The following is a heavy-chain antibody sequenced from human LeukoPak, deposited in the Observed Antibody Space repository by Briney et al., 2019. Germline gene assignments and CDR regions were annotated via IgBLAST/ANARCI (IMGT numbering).Heavy chain of an antibody. J-gene: IGHJ4*02. D-gene: IGHD1-1*01. CDR1: GFTFSSYG. Sequence: PGGSLRLSCAASGFTFSSYGMHWVRQAPGKGLEWVAVISYDGSNKYYADSVKGRFTISRDNSKNTLYLQMNSLRAEDTAVYYCARDPMAGTLDYWGQGTLVTVSS. V-gene: IGHV3-30*19. CDR3: ARDPMAGTLDY. CDR2: ISYDGSNK.